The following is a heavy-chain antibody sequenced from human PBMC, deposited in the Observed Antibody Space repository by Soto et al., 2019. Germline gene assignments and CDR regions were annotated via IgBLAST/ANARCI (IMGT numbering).Heavy chain of an antibody. V-gene: IGHV3-30*18. CDR3: AKDLGSGKPYYYYAMDV. CDR2: ISYDGSNK. Sequence: QGQLVESGGGVVQPGTSLRLSCEASGFIFSRYGMHWVRQAPGKGLEWVAVISYDGSNKYYAESVKGQFIISRDKSENTLYLQMNSLRAEDTAVYYCAKDLGSGKPYYYYAMDVWGQGTTVTVSS. J-gene: IGHJ6*02. D-gene: IGHD3-10*01. CDR1: GFIFSRYG.